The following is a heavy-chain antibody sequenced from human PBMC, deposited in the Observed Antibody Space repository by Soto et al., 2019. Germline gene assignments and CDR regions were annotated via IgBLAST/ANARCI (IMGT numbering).Heavy chain of an antibody. CDR3: VGGGWFD. J-gene: IGHJ4*02. D-gene: IGHD3-16*01. Sequence: EVQLVESGGDMVQPGRSLKLSCVGSGYSFEDYSMHWVRQAPGKGLEWVSGISWNGNFTGYADSVKGRFTISRDNAKNSLFLQMRRLSLEDTAFYYCVGGGWFDWGQGTLVTVSS. CDR1: GYSFEDYS. CDR2: ISWNGNFT. V-gene: IGHV3-9*01.